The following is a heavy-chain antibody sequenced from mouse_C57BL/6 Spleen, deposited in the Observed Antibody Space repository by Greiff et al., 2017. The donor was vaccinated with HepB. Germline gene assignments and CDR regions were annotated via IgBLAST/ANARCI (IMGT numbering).Heavy chain of an antibody. CDR2: IWSGGST. CDR1: GFSLTSYG. CDR3: ARGGRQRDYAMDY. Sequence: VKLVESGPGLVQPSQSLSITCTVSGFSLTSYGVHWVRQSPGKGLEWLGVIWSGGSTDYNAAFISRLSISKDNSKSQVFFKMNSLQADDTAIYYCARGGRQRDYAMDYWGQGTSVTVSS. V-gene: IGHV2-2*01. D-gene: IGHD3-3*01. J-gene: IGHJ4*01.